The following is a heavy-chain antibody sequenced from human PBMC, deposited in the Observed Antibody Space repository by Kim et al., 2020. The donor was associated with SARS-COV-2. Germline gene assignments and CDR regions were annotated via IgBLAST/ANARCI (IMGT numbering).Heavy chain of an antibody. Sequence: YCWDSVKGRFTISRDSARNLLFLQMSSLRGEDTAXYFCARMTRGPXXTYWGQGTLITVSS. D-gene: IGHD4-17*01. V-gene: IGHV3-7*03. CDR3: ARMTRGPXXTY. J-gene: IGHJ4*02.